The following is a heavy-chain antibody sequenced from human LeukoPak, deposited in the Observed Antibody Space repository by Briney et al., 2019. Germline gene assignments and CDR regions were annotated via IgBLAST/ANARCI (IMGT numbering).Heavy chain of an antibody. V-gene: IGHV1-18*01. CDR2: ISAYNGST. J-gene: IGHJ4*02. CDR1: GYTFTSYG. CDR3: ARYYDSSGYYSPFDY. Sequence: ASVKVSCKASGYTFTSYGISWVRQAPGQGLEWMGWISAYNGSTNYAQKLQGRVTMTTDTSTSTAYMELRSLRSDDTAVYYCARYYDSSGYYSPFDYWGQGTLVTVSS. D-gene: IGHD3-22*01.